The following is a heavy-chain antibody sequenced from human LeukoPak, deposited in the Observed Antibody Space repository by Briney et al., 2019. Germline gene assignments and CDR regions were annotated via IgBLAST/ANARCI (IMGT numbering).Heavy chain of an antibody. D-gene: IGHD6-19*01. CDR3: ARGTTVAATRSFDY. V-gene: IGHV1-69*04. Sequence: ASVKVSCKASGGTFSSYAISWVRQAPGQGLEWMGRIIPILGIANYAQKFQGRVTITADKSTSTAYTELSSLRSEDTAVYYCARGTTVAATRSFDYWGQGTLVTVSS. J-gene: IGHJ4*02. CDR1: GGTFSSYA. CDR2: IIPILGIA.